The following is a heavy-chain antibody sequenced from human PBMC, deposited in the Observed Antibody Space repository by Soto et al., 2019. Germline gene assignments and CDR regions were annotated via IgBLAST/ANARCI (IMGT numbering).Heavy chain of an antibody. Sequence: PGGSLRLSCAASGFTFSSYSMNWVGQSPGKGLEWVSSISSSSSYIYYADSVKGRFTISRDNAKNSLYLQMNSLRAEDTAVYYCARDDSLYLGYCTNGVCYGAFYGMDVWGQGTTVTVSS. CDR3: ARDDSLYLGYCTNGVCYGAFYGMDV. V-gene: IGHV3-21*01. J-gene: IGHJ6*02. CDR1: GFTFSSYS. D-gene: IGHD2-8*01. CDR2: ISSSSSYI.